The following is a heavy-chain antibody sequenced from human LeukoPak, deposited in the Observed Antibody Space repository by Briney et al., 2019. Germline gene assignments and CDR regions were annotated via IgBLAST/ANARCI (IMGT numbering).Heavy chain of an antibody. CDR2: IYYSGST. Sequence: ASETLSLTCTVSGGSVSNASYYWSWIRQPPGKGLEVIGYIYYSGSTDYNPSLKSRVTISVDTSKNQFSLRLSSVTAADTAVYYCARSVAGYDFDYWGQGTLVTVSS. CDR1: GGSVSNASYY. CDR3: ARSVAGYDFDY. D-gene: IGHD6-19*01. J-gene: IGHJ4*02. V-gene: IGHV4-61*01.